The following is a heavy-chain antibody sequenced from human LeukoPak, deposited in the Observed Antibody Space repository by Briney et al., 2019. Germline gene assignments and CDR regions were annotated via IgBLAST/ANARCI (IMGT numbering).Heavy chain of an antibody. Sequence: SETLSLTCSVPGGSINNVVYYWDWIRQPPGKALEWIGDIYQTGTTYYNPSFESRVTISADTSNNQVSLKMNAVTAADTAVYYCARRRGSSSGGPFDYWGRGTLVIVSS. CDR3: ARRRGSSSGGPFDY. CDR1: GGSINNVVYY. D-gene: IGHD6-25*01. CDR2: IYQTGTT. J-gene: IGHJ4*02. V-gene: IGHV4-39*01.